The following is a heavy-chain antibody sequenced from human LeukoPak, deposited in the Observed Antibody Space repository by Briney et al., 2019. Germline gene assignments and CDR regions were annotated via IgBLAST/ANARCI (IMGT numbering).Heavy chain of an antibody. V-gene: IGHV4-39*01. CDR3: ARSGYSSGWYRP. Sequence: SETLSLTCTVSGGSISSSSYYWGWIRQPPGKGLEWIGSIYYSGSTYYNPSLKSRVTISVDTSKNQFSLKLSSVTAADTAVYYCARSGYSSGWYRPWGQGTLVTVSS. D-gene: IGHD6-19*01. CDR1: GGSISSSSYY. CDR2: IYYSGST. J-gene: IGHJ5*02.